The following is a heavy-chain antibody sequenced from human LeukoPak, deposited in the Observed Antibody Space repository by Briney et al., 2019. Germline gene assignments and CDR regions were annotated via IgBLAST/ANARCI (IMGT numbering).Heavy chain of an antibody. CDR1: GGSFSGYY. V-gene: IGHV4-34*01. J-gene: IGHJ5*02. D-gene: IGHD6-25*01. Sequence: PSETLSLTCAVYGGSFSGYYWSWIRQPTGKGLEWTGEINHSGSTNYNPSLKSRVTISVDTSKNQFSLKLSSVTAADTAVYYCARASQGLRFRYWFDPWGQGTLVTVSS. CDR2: INHSGST. CDR3: ARASQGLRFRYWFDP.